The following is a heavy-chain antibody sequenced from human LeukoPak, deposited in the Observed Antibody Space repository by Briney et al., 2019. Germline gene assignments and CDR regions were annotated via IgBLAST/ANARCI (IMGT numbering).Heavy chain of an antibody. CDR3: ARHFRDCSGGSCYSQVDY. Sequence: GASVKVSCKASGYTFTGYYIHWVRQAPGQGLEWMGWISAYNGNTNYAQKLQGRVTMTTDTSTSTAYMELRSLRSDDTAVYYCARHFRDCSGGSCYSQVDYWGQGTLVTVSS. CDR1: GYTFTGYY. V-gene: IGHV1-18*04. CDR2: ISAYNGNT. J-gene: IGHJ4*02. D-gene: IGHD2-15*01.